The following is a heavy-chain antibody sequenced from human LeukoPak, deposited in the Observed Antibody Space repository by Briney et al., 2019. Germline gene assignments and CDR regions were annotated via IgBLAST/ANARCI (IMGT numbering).Heavy chain of an antibody. CDR1: GFTFSTYS. Sequence: GGSLRLSCAASGFTFSTYSMNWVRQAPGKGLEWVSYISGSSNYIYYPDSLKGRFTISKDNAKNSLYLQMNSLGAEDTAVYYCARGPPIDCWGQGTLVTVAS. CDR2: ISGSSNYI. V-gene: IGHV3-21*01. CDR3: ARGPPIDC. J-gene: IGHJ4*02.